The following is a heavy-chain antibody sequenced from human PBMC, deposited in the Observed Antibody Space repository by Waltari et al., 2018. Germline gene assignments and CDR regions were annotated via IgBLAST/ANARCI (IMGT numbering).Heavy chain of an antibody. CDR3: ANYGQLPSNGDY. V-gene: IGHV3-23*01. CDR2: ISVPAHET. Sequence: EVRLLESGGALVQPGGSLRLSCAASGFPLGTYYMIWVRQPPGRGLEWVSTISVPAHETVYADSVKGRFTISRDNSMTTLYLQMNSLRVEDTAMYYCANYGQLPSNGDYWGQGTLVTVSS. J-gene: IGHJ4*02. D-gene: IGHD1-1*01. CDR1: GFPLGTYY.